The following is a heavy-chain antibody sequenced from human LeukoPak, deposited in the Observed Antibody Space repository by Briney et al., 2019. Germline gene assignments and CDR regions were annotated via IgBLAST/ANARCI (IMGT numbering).Heavy chain of an antibody. CDR2: IYYSGST. J-gene: IGHJ4*02. D-gene: IGHD5-18*01. CDR1: GGSISSYY. CDR3: ARGRQRGYSYGYSY. Sequence: TSSETLSLTCTVSGGSISSYYWSCIRQPPGKGLEWIGYIYYSGSTNYNPSLKSRVTISVDTSKNQFSLKLSSVTAADTAVYYCARGRQRGYSYGYSYWGQGTLVTVSS. V-gene: IGHV4-59*01.